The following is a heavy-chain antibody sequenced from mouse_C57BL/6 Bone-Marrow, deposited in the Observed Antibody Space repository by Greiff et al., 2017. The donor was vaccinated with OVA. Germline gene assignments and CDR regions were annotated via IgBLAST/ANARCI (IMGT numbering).Heavy chain of an antibody. Sequence: VQLQQSGAELARPGASVKLSCKASGYTFTSYGISWVKQITGQGLEWIGEIYPRSGNTYYNEKFKGKATLTADKSSSTAYMELRSLTSEDSAVYFCARRYYGSSYYFDYWGQGTTLTVSS. D-gene: IGHD1-1*01. CDR3: ARRYYGSSYYFDY. V-gene: IGHV1-81*01. J-gene: IGHJ2*01. CDR1: GYTFTSYG. CDR2: IYPRSGNT.